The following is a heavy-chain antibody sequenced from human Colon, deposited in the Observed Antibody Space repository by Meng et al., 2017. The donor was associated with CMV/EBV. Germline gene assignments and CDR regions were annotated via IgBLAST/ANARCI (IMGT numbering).Heavy chain of an antibody. CDR1: GFNFRTSW. CDR2: INSDGSSI. V-gene: IGHV3-74*01. D-gene: IGHD3-16*01. CDR3: ARDDFTTSSYDL. Sequence: GESLKISCAASGFNFRTSWIHWVRQAPGKGLVWVSRINSDGSSISYADFVKGRFTNSRDNARNTVFLQLNSVTADDTALYYCARDDFTTSSYDLWGQGTLVTVSS. J-gene: IGHJ4*02.